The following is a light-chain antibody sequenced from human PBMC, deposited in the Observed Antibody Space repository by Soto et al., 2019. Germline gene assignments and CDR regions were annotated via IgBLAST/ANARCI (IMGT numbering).Light chain of an antibody. CDR1: SGHSTYI. Sequence: QPVLTQSSSASASLGSSVKLTCTLSSGHSTYIIAWHQQQPGKAPRYLMRLEHSGNYNRGSGVPERFSGSSSGADRHLTISDLQFDDEADYYCETWDGNTWVFGGGTKLTVL. J-gene: IGLJ3*02. V-gene: IGLV4-60*02. CDR2: LEHSGNY. CDR3: ETWDGNTWV.